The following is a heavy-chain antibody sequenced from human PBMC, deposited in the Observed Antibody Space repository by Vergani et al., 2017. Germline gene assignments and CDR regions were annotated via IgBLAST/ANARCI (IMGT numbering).Heavy chain of an antibody. V-gene: IGHV1-2*02. CDR2: INPNSGGT. Sequence: QVQLVQSGAEVQKPGASVKVSCKASGYTFTGYYMHWVRQAPGQGLEWMGWINPNSGGTNYAQKFQGRGTMTRDTSISTAYMELSRLRSDDTAVYYCARVSNYGYYYYMDVWGKGTTVTVSS. CDR3: ARVSNYGYYYYMDV. J-gene: IGHJ6*03. CDR1: GYTFTGYY. D-gene: IGHD4-11*01.